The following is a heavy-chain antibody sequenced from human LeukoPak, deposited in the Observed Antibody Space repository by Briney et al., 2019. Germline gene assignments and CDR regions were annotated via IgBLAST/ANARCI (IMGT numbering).Heavy chain of an antibody. CDR3: APIGDYYDSSGPSDAFDI. D-gene: IGHD3-22*01. CDR1: GFTFSSYA. J-gene: IGHJ3*02. CDR2: ISGSGGST. V-gene: IGHV3-23*01. Sequence: GGSLRLSCAASGFTFSSYAMSWVRQAPGKGLEWVSAISGSGGSTYYADSVKGRFTISRDNSENTLYLQMNSLRAEDTAVYYCAPIGDYYDSSGPSDAFDIWGQGTMVTVSS.